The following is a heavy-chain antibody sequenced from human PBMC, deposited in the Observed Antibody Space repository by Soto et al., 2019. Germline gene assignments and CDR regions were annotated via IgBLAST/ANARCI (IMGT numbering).Heavy chain of an antibody. CDR3: ASSGWFGEPGPHSYYYGMDV. Sequence: EKLSVTCTVSAGSMSTEHWIWIRQPPEKGLEWMGYIYYSGSTNYNPSLKSRVTVSVDTSKNQFSLKLSSVTAADTAVYYCASSGWFGEPGPHSYYYGMDVWGQGTTVT. V-gene: IGHV4-59*01. D-gene: IGHD3-10*01. CDR2: IYYSGST. J-gene: IGHJ6*02. CDR1: AGSMSTEH.